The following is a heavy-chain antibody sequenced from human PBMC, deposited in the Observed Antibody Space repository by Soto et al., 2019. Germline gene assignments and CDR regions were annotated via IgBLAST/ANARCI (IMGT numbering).Heavy chain of an antibody. CDR3: TRKGATWGAFDY. Sequence: EVQMVETGGGLVQPGRSLTLSCAASGFTFGDHAMGWVRQAPGRGLEWVTFIRSKEYGGTSEYAASVKGRFTISRDDFQGIAYLQMNSLKTEDTAIYYCTRKGATWGAFDYWGRGSLVTVSS. CDR2: IRSKEYGGTS. J-gene: IGHJ4*02. V-gene: IGHV3-49*04. CDR1: GFTFGDHA. D-gene: IGHD1-26*01.